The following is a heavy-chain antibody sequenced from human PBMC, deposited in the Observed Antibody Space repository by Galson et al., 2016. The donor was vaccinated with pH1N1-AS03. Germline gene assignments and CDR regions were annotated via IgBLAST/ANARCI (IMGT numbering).Heavy chain of an antibody. D-gene: IGHD2-2*01. V-gene: IGHV3-64D*06. Sequence: LRLSCAASGFTFSIFSLHWVRQAPGKGLEYVSTISGNGGSTYYAASVKGRFTISRDNSMNKVFLQMSSLRLEDTGVYYCVKDLVSASDWGQGTPVTVSS. CDR2: ISGNGGST. CDR1: GFTFSIFS. CDR3: VKDLVSASD. J-gene: IGHJ4*02.